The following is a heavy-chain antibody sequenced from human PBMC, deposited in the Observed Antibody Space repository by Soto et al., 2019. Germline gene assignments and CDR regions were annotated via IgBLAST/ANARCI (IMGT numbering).Heavy chain of an antibody. J-gene: IGHJ6*02. Sequence: PGGSLRLSCAASGFILSSYWMHWVRQVPGKGLVWVSRLHSDGSTTTYADSVKGRFTISRDNAKNTLYLQMNSLRAEDTAVHYCARELPTTIRGGYYYSYGMDVWGQGTTVTVSS. CDR1: GFILSSYW. D-gene: IGHD2-2*02. CDR2: LHSDGSTT. CDR3: ARELPTTIRGGYYYSYGMDV. V-gene: IGHV3-74*03.